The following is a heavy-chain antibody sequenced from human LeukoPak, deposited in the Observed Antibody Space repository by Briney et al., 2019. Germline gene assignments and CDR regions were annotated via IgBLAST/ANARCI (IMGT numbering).Heavy chain of an antibody. D-gene: IGHD3-10*01. CDR3: AKDRGRHGSGSYYNPLPGYYYYYGMDV. V-gene: IGHV3-23*01. CDR1: GFTFSSYA. Sequence: GGSLRLSCAASGFTFSSYAMSWVRQAPGKGLEWVSAISGSGGSTYYADSVKGRFTISRDNSKNTLYLQMNSLRAEDTAVYYCAKDRGRHGSGSYYNPLPGYYYYYGMDVWGQGTTVTVSS. J-gene: IGHJ6*02. CDR2: ISGSGGST.